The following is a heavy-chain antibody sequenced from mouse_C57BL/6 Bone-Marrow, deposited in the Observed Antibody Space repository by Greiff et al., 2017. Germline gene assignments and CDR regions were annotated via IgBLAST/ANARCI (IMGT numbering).Heavy chain of an antibody. CDR1: GYTFTSYW. J-gene: IGHJ4*01. D-gene: IGHD4-1*01. V-gene: IGHV1-55*01. CDR3: ARRLGPLWYAMGY. CDR2: IYPGSGST. Sequence: VKLQESGAELVKPGASVKMSCKASGYTFTSYWITWVKQRPGQGLEWIGDIYPGSGSTNYNEKFKSKATLTVDTSSSTAYMQLSSLTSEDSAVYYCARRLGPLWYAMGYWGQGTPVTASS.